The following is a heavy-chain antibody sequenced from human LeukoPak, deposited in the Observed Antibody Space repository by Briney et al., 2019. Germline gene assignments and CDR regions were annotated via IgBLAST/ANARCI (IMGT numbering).Heavy chain of an antibody. J-gene: IGHJ4*02. V-gene: IGHV3-21*01. D-gene: IGHD6-6*01. CDR1: GFTFSSYA. Sequence: PGGSLRLSCAASGFTFSSYAMNWVRQAPGKGLEWVSSISSSSSYIYYADSVKGRFTISRDNAKNSLYLQMNSLRAEDTAVYYCARAPDMGQLVDYWGQGTLVTVSS. CDR2: ISSSSSYI. CDR3: ARAPDMGQLVDY.